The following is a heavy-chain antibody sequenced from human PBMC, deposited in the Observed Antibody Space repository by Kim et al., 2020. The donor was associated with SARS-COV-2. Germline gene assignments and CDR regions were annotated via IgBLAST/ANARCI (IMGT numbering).Heavy chain of an antibody. Sequence: DSTNYADSVKGRFTISRDNSKNTLYLQMNSLRAEYTAIYYCADGDYFLDYWGQGTLVTVSS. J-gene: IGHJ4*02. CDR2: DST. V-gene: IGHV3-23*01. D-gene: IGHD4-17*01. CDR3: ADGDYFLDY.